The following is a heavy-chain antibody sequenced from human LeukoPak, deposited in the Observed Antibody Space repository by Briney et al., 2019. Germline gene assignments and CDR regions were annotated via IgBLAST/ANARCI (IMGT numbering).Heavy chain of an antibody. Sequence: GGSLRLSCAAPGFTFSSYSMNWVRQAPGKGLEWVSSISSSSSYIYYADSVKGRFTISRDNAKNSLYLQMNSLRVEDTAVYYCTRYIADSSGSPPPSAFNIRGQGTMVTVSS. D-gene: IGHD3-22*01. CDR3: TRYIADSSGSPPPSAFNI. V-gene: IGHV3-21*01. CDR1: GFTFSSYS. J-gene: IGHJ3*02. CDR2: ISSSSSYI.